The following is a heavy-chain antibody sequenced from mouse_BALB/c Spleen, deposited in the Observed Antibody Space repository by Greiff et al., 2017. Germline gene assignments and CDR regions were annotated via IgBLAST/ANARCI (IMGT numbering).Heavy chain of an antibody. Sequence: VKLMESGPGLVAPSQSLSITCTVSGFSLTSYGVHWVRQPPGKGLEWLGVIWAGGSTNYNSALMSRLSISKDNSKSQVFLKMNSLQTDDTAMYYCARGARSIYAMDYWGQGTSVTVSS. CDR1: GFSLTSYG. J-gene: IGHJ4*01. D-gene: IGHD3-1*01. CDR3: ARGARSIYAMDY. V-gene: IGHV2-9*02. CDR2: IWAGGST.